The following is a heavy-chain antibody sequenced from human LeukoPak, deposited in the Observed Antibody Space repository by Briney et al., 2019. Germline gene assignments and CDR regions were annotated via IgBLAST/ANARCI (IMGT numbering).Heavy chain of an antibody. J-gene: IGHJ4*02. CDR3: ARDRGYCSGGSCYSRQGIFDY. V-gene: IGHV3-7*01. Sequence: GGSLRLSCAASGFTFSSYWMSWVRQAPGKGLEWVANIKQDGSEKYYVDSVKGRFTISRDNAKNSLYLQMNSLRAEDTAVYYCARDRGYCSGGSCYSRQGIFDYWGQGTLVTVSS. CDR2: IKQDGSEK. CDR1: GFTFSSYW. D-gene: IGHD2-15*01.